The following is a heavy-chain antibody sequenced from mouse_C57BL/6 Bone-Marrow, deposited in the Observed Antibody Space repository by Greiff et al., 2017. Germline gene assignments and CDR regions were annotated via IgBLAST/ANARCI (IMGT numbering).Heavy chain of an antibody. V-gene: IGHV5-9-1*02. CDR1: GFTFSSYA. CDR2: ISSGGDYI. D-gene: IGHD1-1*01. Sequence: DVMLVESGEGLVKPGGSLKLSCAASGFTFSSYAMSWVRPTPEKRLEWVAYISSGGDYIYYADTVTGRFTISRDNARNTLYLQMSSLKSEDTAIYYCTRDPAVVGMDYWGQGTSVTVSS. J-gene: IGHJ4*01. CDR3: TRDPAVVGMDY.